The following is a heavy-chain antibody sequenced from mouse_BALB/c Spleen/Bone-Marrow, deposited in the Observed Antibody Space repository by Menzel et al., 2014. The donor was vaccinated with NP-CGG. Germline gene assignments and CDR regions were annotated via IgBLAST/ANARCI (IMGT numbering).Heavy chain of an antibody. CDR2: INPSTGYT. D-gene: IGHD2-1*01. CDR1: GYTFTTYW. Sequence: VKQMESGAELAKPGASVKMSCKASGYTFTTYWMHWVKQRPGQGLEWIGYINPSTGYTAYNQKFKDKATLTADKSSNTAYMQLSSLTSEDSAVYYCARGNYEAMDYWGQGTSVTVSS. J-gene: IGHJ4*01. CDR3: ARGNYEAMDY. V-gene: IGHV1-7*01.